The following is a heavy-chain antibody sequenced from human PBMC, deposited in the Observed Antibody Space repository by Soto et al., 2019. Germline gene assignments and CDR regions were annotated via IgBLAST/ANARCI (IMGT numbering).Heavy chain of an antibody. CDR2: IYYSGST. CDR3: ARQSGWYRTYYYYGMDV. CDR1: GGSISSSSYY. V-gene: IGHV4-39*01. Sequence: PSETLSLTCTVSGGSISSSSYYWGWIRQPPGKGLEWIGSIYYSGSTHYNPSLKSRVTISVDTSKNQSSLKLSSVTAADTAVYYCARQSGWYRTYYYYGMDVWGQGTTVTVSS. D-gene: IGHD6-19*01. J-gene: IGHJ6*02.